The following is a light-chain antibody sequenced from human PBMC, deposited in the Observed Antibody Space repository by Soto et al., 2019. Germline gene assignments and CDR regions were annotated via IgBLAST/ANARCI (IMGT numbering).Light chain of an antibody. CDR3: AAWDDTLNGWV. CDR2: SNN. J-gene: IGLJ3*02. V-gene: IGLV1-44*01. CDR1: SSNIGSNT. Sequence: QSVLTQPPSASGTPGQRVTISCSGSSSNIGSNTVNWYQQLPGTAPKVLIYSNNQRPSGVPDRFSGTKSCTSASLPISGLKSEDEGGYYCAAWDDTLNGWVFGGGTKLTV.